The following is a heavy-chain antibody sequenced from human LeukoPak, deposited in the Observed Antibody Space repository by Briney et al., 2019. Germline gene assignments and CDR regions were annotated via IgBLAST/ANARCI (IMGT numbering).Heavy chain of an antibody. Sequence: QPGGSLRLSCAASGFTVSSNYMSWVRQAPGKGLEWDSVIYSGGSTYYADSVKGRFTISRDNSKNTLYLQMNSLRAEDTAAYYCARENSQARPFDYWGQGTLVTVSS. V-gene: IGHV3-66*02. CDR2: IYSGGST. J-gene: IGHJ4*02. CDR1: GFTVSSNY. CDR3: ARENSQARPFDY. D-gene: IGHD6-6*01.